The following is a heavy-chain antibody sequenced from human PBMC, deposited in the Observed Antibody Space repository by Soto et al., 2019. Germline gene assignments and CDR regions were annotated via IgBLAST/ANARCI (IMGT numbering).Heavy chain of an antibody. CDR3: AKWLRSGWDWFDP. Sequence: QVQVQESGPGLVKPSQTLSLTCTVSGGSISSGGYYWSWIRQHPGKGLEWIGYIYYSGSTYYNPSLKSRVTISVDTAKNQFSLKLTSVTAADTAVYYCAKWLRSGWDWFDPWGQGTLVTVSS. CDR1: GGSISSGGYY. V-gene: IGHV4-31*03. CDR2: IYYSGST. J-gene: IGHJ5*02. D-gene: IGHD5-12*01.